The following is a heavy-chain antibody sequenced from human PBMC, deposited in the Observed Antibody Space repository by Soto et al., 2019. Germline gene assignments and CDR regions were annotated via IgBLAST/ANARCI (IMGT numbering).Heavy chain of an antibody. CDR1: GYTLTGYY. Sequence: GASVTVSCKASGYTLTGYYMQWVRQAHGQGLEWMGLINPSGGSTSYAQKFQGRVTMTRDTSTSTVYMELSSLRSEDTAVYYCARVGARATFDYWGQGTLVTVSS. CDR2: INPSGGST. CDR3: ARVGARATFDY. V-gene: IGHV1-46*01. D-gene: IGHD1-26*01. J-gene: IGHJ4*02.